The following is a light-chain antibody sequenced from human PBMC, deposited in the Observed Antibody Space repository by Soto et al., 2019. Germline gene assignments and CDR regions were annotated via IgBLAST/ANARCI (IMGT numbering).Light chain of an antibody. V-gene: IGKV1-5*03. J-gene: IGKJ4*01. CDR1: QSISSW. CDR2: KAS. Sequence: TQSPDTLSLSPGERATLSCRASQSISSWLAWYQQKPGKAPKLLIYKASSLESGVPSRFSGSGSGTEFTLTISSLQPDDFATYYCQQYNSYSALTFGGGTKVEIK. CDR3: QQYNSYSALT.